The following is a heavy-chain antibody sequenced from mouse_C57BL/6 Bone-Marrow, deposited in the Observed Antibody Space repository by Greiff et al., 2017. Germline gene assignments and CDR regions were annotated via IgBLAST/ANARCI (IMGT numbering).Heavy chain of an antibody. Sequence: VKLQESGAELVRPGASVTLSCKASGYTFTDYEMHWVKQTPVHGLEWIGAIDPETGGTAYNQKFKGKAILTADKSSSTAYMELRSLTSEDSAVYYCTRPYYYYGSSPWYFDVWGTGTTVTVSS. CDR2: IDPETGGT. CDR3: TRPYYYYGSSPWYFDV. V-gene: IGHV1-15*01. D-gene: IGHD1-1*01. J-gene: IGHJ1*03. CDR1: GYTFTDYE.